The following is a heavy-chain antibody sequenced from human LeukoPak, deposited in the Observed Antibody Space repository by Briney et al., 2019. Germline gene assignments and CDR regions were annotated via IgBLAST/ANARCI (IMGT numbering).Heavy chain of an antibody. CDR1: GGSISHSTYY. CDR2: LYSGANT. CDR3: ARNSSRDCGSTNCYPGGWLGT. V-gene: IGHV4-39*01. D-gene: IGHD2-2*01. J-gene: IGHJ5*02. Sequence: SETLSLTCTVSGGSISHSTYYWGWIRQPPGKGLVWIGNLYSGANTYVNPSLQSRVTMSVDTSKNQFYLKLSSVTAIDTGVYYCARNSSRDCGSTNCYPGGWLGTWGQGLLVTVSP.